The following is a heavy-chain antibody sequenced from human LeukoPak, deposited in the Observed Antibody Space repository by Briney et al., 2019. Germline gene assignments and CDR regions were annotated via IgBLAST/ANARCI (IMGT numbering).Heavy chain of an antibody. V-gene: IGHV1-2*02. CDR1: GYTFTSYG. CDR2: INPNSGGT. J-gene: IGHJ4*02. Sequence: ASVKVSCKTSGYTFTSYGITWVRQAPGQGLEWMGWINPNSGGTKYAQKFQGRVTMTTDTSISTAYMDLSSLTSDDTAVYYCARSWNGIDYWGQGALVTVSS. D-gene: IGHD1-1*01. CDR3: ARSWNGIDY.